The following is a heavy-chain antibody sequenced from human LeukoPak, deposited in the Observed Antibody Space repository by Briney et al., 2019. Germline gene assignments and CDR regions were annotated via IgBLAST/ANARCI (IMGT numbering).Heavy chain of an antibody. D-gene: IGHD3-10*01. J-gene: IGHJ6*04. CDR2: IIPIFGTA. Sequence: GASVKVSCKASGGTFSSYAISWVRQAPGQGLEWMGGIIPIFGTANYAQKFQGRVTITADESTSTAYMELSSLRSEDTAVYYCASYYGSGSYWDYYGMDVWAKGPRSPSPQ. CDR1: GGTFSSYA. CDR3: ASYYGSGSYWDYYGMDV. V-gene: IGHV1-69*13.